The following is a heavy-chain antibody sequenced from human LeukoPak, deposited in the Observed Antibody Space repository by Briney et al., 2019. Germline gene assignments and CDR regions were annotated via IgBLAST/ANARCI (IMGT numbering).Heavy chain of an antibody. D-gene: IGHD2-2*01. CDR3: ARDGPTAAPFDY. CDR2: INPSGGST. Sequence: AASVKVSCKASGYRFTSYDMHWVRQAPGQGLEWMGIINPSGGSTSYAQRFLGRVAMTRDTSTTTVYMEVNSLTSEDTAVYFCARDGPTAAPFDYWGQGTLVTVSS. V-gene: IGHV1-46*01. J-gene: IGHJ4*02. CDR1: GYRFTSYD.